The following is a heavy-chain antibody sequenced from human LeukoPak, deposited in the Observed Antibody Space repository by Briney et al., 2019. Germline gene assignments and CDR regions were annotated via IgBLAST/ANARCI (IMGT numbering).Heavy chain of an antibody. J-gene: IGHJ6*04. CDR2: ISIDGTAT. CDR1: GFTFTDSW. CDR3: ARSGNSGYDKGDV. D-gene: IGHD5-12*01. V-gene: IGHV3-74*01. Sequence: GGSLRLSCAASGFTFTDSWMNWVRQGPGKGLVLVSRISIDGTATNYADAVKGRFTISRDNAQNILYLEMNSLRAEDTAVYYCARSGNSGYDKGDVWGKGTTVIVSS.